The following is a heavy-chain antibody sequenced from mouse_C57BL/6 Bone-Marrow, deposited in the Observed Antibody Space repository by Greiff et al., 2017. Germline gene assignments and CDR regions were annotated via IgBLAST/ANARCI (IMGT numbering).Heavy chain of an antibody. CDR1: GYTFTSYG. V-gene: IGHV1-81*01. CDR2: IYPRSGNT. CDR3: ARCPLCFYAMDY. J-gene: IGHJ4*01. D-gene: IGHD6-5*01. Sequence: VQLQQSGAELARPGASVKLSCKASGYTFTSYGISWVKQRTGQGLEWIGEIYPRSGNTYYNEKFKGKATLTADKSSSTAYMELRSLTSEDSAVYFCARCPLCFYAMDYWGQGTSVTVSS.